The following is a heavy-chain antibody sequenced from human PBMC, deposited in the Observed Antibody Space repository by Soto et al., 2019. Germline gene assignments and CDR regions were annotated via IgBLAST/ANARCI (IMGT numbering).Heavy chain of an antibody. J-gene: IGHJ6*02. D-gene: IGHD2-2*01. CDR1: GFTFSSYA. V-gene: IGHV3-30-3*01. CDR2: ISYDGSNK. CDR3: ARDLGYCISTSCYFGWFGYYYGMDV. Sequence: PGGSLRLSCAASGFTFSSYAMHWVRQAPGKGLEWVAVISYDGSNKYYADSVKGRFTISRDNSKNTLYLQMNSLRAEDTAVYYCARDLGYCISTSCYFGWFGYYYGMDVWGQGTTVTVSS.